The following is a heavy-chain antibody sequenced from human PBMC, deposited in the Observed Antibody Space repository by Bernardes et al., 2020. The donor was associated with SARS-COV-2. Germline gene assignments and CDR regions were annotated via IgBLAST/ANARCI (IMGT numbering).Heavy chain of an antibody. CDR3: SRALYDFWSGYFYGMDV. CDR2: IDWDDDK. J-gene: IGHJ6*02. V-gene: IGHV2-70*01. CDR1: GFSLSTSGMC. Sequence: YDPPPVKPTQTLTLTCTFSGFSLSTSGMCVSWIRQPPGKALEWLALIDWDDDKYYSTSLKTRLTISKDTSKNQVVLTMTNMDPVDTATYYCSRALYDFWSGYFYGMDVWGQGTTVTVSS. D-gene: IGHD3-3*01.